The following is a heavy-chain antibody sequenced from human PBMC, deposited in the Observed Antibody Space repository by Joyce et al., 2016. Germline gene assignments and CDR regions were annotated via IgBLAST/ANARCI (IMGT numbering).Heavy chain of an antibody. CDR3: ARTTGTVTARWFDP. CDR2: TYYRSKLYN. D-gene: IGHD2-21*02. Sequence: QVQLQQSGPGLVKTSQTLSLTCAISGDSVSSDRTAWHWIRQSPSRGLEWLGRTYYRSKLYNYYAASVKSRIIINSDTSKNHFSLQLKYVTPEDTAVYYCARTTGTVTARWFDPWGQGSLVTVS. CDR1: GDSVSSDRTA. V-gene: IGHV6-1*01. J-gene: IGHJ5*02.